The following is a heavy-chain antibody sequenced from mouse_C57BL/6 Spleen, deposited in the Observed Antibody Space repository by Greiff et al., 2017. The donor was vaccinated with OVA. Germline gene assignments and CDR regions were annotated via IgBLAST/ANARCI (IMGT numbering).Heavy chain of an antibody. CDR3: ARGDYRDY. Sequence: EVKLMESGGGLVKPGGSLKLSCAASGFTFSSYAMSWVRQTPEKRLEWVATISDGGSYTYYPDNVKGRFTISRDNAKNNLYLQMSHLKSEDTAMYYCARGDYRDYWGQGTTLTVSS. CDR1: GFTFSSYA. CDR2: ISDGGSYT. V-gene: IGHV5-4*03. J-gene: IGHJ2*01.